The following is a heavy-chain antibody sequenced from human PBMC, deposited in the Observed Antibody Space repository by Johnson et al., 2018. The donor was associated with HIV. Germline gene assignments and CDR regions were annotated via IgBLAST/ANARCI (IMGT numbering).Heavy chain of an antibody. D-gene: IGHD3-9*01. CDR1: GFTFDDYA. CDR3: ARTARRYFVDAFDI. V-gene: IGHV3-7*03. Sequence: MLLVESGGGVVQPGGSLRLSCAASGFTFDDYAMHWVRQAPGKGLEWVVNIKQDGSEKYYVDSVKGRFTISRDNAKNSLYLQMNSLRAEDTAVYYCARTARRYFVDAFDIWGQGTMVTVSS. CDR2: IKQDGSEK. J-gene: IGHJ3*02.